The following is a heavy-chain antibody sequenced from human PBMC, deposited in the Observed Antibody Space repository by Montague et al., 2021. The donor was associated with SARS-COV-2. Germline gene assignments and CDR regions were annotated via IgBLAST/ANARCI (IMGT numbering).Heavy chain of an antibody. J-gene: IGHJ4*02. CDR3: ARWILGAIYSDY. CDR2: IYSSGST. CDR1: GFTVSSNY. Sequence: SLRLSCAASGFTVSSNYMSWVRQAPGKGLEWVSVIYSSGSTFYSDSVRGRFTISTDNSNNTLYLQMNSLIAEDTTVYYCARWILGAIYSDYWGQGPLVTV. V-gene: IGHV3-53*01. D-gene: IGHD1-26*01.